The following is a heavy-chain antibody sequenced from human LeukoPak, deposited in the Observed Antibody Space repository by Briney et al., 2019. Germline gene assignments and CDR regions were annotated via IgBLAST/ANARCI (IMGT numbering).Heavy chain of an antibody. CDR1: GFTFSSYA. J-gene: IGHJ4*02. V-gene: IGHV3-64*01. D-gene: IGHD3-10*01. Sequence: PGGSLRLSCAASGFTFSSYAMHWVRQAPGKGLEYVSAISSNGGSTYYANSVKGRFTISRDNAKNSLYLQMNSLRAEDTALYYCAKLRDDGSGSYFDYWGQGTLVTVSS. CDR3: AKLRDDGSGSYFDY. CDR2: ISSNGGST.